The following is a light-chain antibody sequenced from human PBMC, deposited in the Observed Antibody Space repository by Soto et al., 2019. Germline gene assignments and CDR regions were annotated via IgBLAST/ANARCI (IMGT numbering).Light chain of an antibody. J-gene: IGKJ4*01. V-gene: IGKV1-39*01. CDR1: QSISSY. Sequence: DIQMTQSPSSLSASVGDRVTITCRASQSISSYLNWYQQKPGKAPKLLIYAASSLQSGVPSRFSGSGSGTDFTLTTSSLQPEDSATYYCQQSYSTPTFGGGTKVEIK. CDR2: AAS. CDR3: QQSYSTPT.